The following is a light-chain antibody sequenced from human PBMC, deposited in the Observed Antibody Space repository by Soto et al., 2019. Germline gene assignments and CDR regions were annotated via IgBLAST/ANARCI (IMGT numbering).Light chain of an antibody. CDR1: SSDVGGYNY. J-gene: IGLJ3*02. V-gene: IGLV2-14*01. CDR2: DVS. Sequence: QSVLTQPASVSGSPGQSITISCTGTSSDVGGYNYVSWYQQHPGKAPKLMIYDVSNRPSAVSNRFSGSKSGNTASLTISGLQAEDEADYYCSSYTTSNTLVFGGGTKVTVL. CDR3: SSYTTSNTLV.